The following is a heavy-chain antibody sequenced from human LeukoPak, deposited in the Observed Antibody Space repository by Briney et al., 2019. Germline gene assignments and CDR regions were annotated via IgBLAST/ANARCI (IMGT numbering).Heavy chain of an antibody. CDR1: GSSINSYY. V-gene: IGHV4-59*01. Sequence: SETLSLTCTVSGSSINSYYWSWIRQPPGKGLEWIGYIYYSGSTNYNPSLKSRVTISVDTSRSQFSLKLSSVTAADTALYYCARDPSRGGLQFQSPLYYFDYWGQGTLVTVSS. D-gene: IGHD5-24*01. J-gene: IGHJ4*02. CDR3: ARDPSRGGLQFQSPLYYFDY. CDR2: IYYSGST.